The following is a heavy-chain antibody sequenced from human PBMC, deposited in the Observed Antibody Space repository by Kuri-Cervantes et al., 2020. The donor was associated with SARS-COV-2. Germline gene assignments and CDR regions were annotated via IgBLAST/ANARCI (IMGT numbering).Heavy chain of an antibody. CDR2: IPSAGGT. V-gene: IGHV4-39*01. CDR3: ARQPCTSPSCYPGDDAFDI. D-gene: IGHD2-2*01. J-gene: IGHJ3*02. CDR1: GGSISSPNYD. Sequence: SETLTLTCTVSGGSISSPNYDWGWIRQPPGKGPEWIGSIPSAGGTYYSPLLKSRVTIAVDTSNNQFSLKLTSVTAADTAVYYCARQPCTSPSCYPGDDAFDIWGQGTMVTVSS.